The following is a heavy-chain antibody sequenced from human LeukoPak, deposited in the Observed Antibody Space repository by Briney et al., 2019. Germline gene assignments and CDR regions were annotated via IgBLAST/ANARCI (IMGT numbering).Heavy chain of an antibody. CDR1: GFTFSSYG. Sequence: GGSLRLSCAASGFTFSSYGMHWVRQAPGKGLEWVAVIWYDGSNKYYADSVKGRFTIYRDNSKNTLYLQMNSLRAEDTAVYYCARDLNGSGRGGDYYYYGMDVWGQGTTVTVSS. CDR3: ARDLNGSGRGGDYYYYGMDV. J-gene: IGHJ6*02. D-gene: IGHD3-10*01. V-gene: IGHV3-33*01. CDR2: IWYDGSNK.